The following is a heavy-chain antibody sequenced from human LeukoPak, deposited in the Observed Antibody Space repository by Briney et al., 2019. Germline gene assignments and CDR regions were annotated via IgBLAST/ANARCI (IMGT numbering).Heavy chain of an antibody. J-gene: IGHJ6*02. D-gene: IGHD3-10*01. CDR2: IIPIFGTA. CDR1: GGTFSSYA. Sequence: SVKVSCKASGGTFSSYAISWVRQAPGQGLEWMGGIIPIFGTANYAQKFQGRVTITADKSTSTAYMELSSLKSEDTAVYYCARGILWFGEDYYGMDVWGQGTTVTVSS. CDR3: ARGILWFGEDYYGMDV. V-gene: IGHV1-69*06.